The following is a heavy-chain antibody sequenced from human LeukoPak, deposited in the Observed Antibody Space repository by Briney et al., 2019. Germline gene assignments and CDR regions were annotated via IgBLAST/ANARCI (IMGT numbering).Heavy chain of an antibody. J-gene: IGHJ4*02. V-gene: IGHV3-30*18. D-gene: IGHD6-6*01. CDR1: GFTFSSYG. CDR3: AKASDPGYFDY. Sequence: GGSLRLSCAASGFTFSSYGMHWVRRAPGKGLEWVAVISYDGSNKYYADSVKGRFTISRDNSKNTLYLQMNSLRAEDTAVYYCAKASDPGYFDYWGQGTLVTVSS. CDR2: ISYDGSNK.